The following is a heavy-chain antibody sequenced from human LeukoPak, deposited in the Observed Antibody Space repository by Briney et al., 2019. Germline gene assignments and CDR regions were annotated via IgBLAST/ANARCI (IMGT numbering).Heavy chain of an antibody. V-gene: IGHV3-48*03. Sequence: GGPLRLSCAASRFTFSSYEMNWVRQAPGKGLEGVSYISSSGSTTYYVYSVNGRFTSFRDNAKNALYLQMNSLRAEDTAVYYCARGGAEYDFWSGHYYYYYYMDVWGKGTTVSVSS. CDR1: RFTFSSYE. CDR3: ARGGAEYDFWSGHYYYYYYMDV. J-gene: IGHJ6*03. CDR2: ISSSGSTT. D-gene: IGHD3-3*01.